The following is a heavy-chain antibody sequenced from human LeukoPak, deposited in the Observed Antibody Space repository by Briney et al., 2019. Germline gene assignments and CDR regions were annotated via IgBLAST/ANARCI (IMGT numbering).Heavy chain of an antibody. J-gene: IGHJ6*02. CDR3: ARNIRNYYGMDV. V-gene: IGHV3-66*01. CDR1: GFTVSNSY. CDR2: IDSSGTT. D-gene: IGHD2/OR15-2a*01. Sequence: GGSLRLSCAASGFTVSNSYMTWVRQAPGKGLEWVSVIDSSGTTHYADSVKGRFTISRDNSKNTLYLQMNSLRVEDTAVYFCARNIRNYYGMDVWGQGTTVTVSS.